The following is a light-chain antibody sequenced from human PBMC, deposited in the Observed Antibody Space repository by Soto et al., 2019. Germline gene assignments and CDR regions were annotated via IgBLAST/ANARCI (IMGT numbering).Light chain of an antibody. V-gene: IGLV1-44*01. CDR2: SNN. CDR1: RSNIGTNT. Sequence: QSVLTQPPSASGTPGQRVTISCSGSRSNIGTNTVNWYQQLPGTAPKLLIYSNNQRPSGVPDRFSGSKSGTSASLAISGLQSEDEADYYCAAWDGSRSGWEFGGGTKLTVL. J-gene: IGLJ3*02. CDR3: AAWDGSRSGWE.